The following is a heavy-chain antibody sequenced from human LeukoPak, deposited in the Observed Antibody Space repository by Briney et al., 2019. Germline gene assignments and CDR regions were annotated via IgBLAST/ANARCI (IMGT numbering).Heavy chain of an antibody. J-gene: IGHJ3*02. CDR1: GFTFSSYS. CDR3: AKDISPYDYVWGSYRLGAFDI. CDR2: ISSSSSYI. Sequence: GGSLRLSCAASGFTFSSYSMNWVRQAPGKWLEWVSSISSSSSYIYYADSVKGRFTISRDNAKNSLYLQMNSLRAEDTAVYYCAKDISPYDYVWGSYRLGAFDIWGQGTMVTVSS. V-gene: IGHV3-21*04. D-gene: IGHD3-16*02.